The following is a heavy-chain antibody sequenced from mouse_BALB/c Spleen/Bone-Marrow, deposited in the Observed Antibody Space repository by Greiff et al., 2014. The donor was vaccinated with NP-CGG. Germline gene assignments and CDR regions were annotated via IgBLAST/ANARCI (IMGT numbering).Heavy chain of an antibody. CDR3: ARDQGYYAMDY. CDR2: IHYSGST. V-gene: IGHV3-1*02. J-gene: IGHJ4*01. CDR1: GYSITSGYS. Sequence: EVQLQQSGPDLVKPSQSLSLTCTVTGYSITSGYSWHWIRQFPGNKLEWMGYIHYSGSTSYNPSLKSRISITRDTSKNKSFLQLNSVTTEDTATYYCARDQGYYAMDYWGQGTSVTVSS.